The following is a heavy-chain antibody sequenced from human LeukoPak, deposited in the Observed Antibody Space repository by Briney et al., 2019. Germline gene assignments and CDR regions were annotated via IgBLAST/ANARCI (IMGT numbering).Heavy chain of an antibody. J-gene: IGHJ4*02. Sequence: ASVKVSCKASGYTSYYMHWVRQAPGQGLEWMGIINPSGGSTTYAQKFQGRVAMTRDTSTSTVYMELSRLRSEDTAVYYCARDRDDDILTGYPDYSFDYWGQGTLATVSS. CDR1: GYTSYY. D-gene: IGHD3-9*01. CDR2: INPSGGST. CDR3: ARDRDDDILTGYPDYSFDY. V-gene: IGHV1-46*01.